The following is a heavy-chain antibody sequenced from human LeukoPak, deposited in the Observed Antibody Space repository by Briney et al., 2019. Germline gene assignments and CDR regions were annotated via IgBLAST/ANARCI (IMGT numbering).Heavy chain of an antibody. CDR2: IYCDGSKT. Sequence: GESLKISCQTSGYIFTDYWIGWVRQMPGKGLEWMAIIYCDGSKTIYSPSFQGQVTISADKSISTAYLQWSSLKASDTAMYYCARHHDYGSGSYLWFDPWGQGTLVTVSS. CDR1: GYIFTDYW. D-gene: IGHD3-10*01. CDR3: ARHHDYGSGSYLWFDP. J-gene: IGHJ5*02. V-gene: IGHV5-51*01.